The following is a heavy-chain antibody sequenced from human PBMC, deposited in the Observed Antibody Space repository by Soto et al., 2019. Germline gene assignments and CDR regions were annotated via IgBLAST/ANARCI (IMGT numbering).Heavy chain of an antibody. Sequence: GGSLRLSCTTSGFTFGAYAQSWFRQAPGKGLEWVGFSRSKGYGGTTEFAASVRGRFTISRDDSNSIAYLQMNSLKTEDTAVYYCTRGMYTAYETAPLFFDFWGQGTMVTVYS. CDR3: TRGMYTAYETAPLFFDF. CDR1: GFTFGAYA. V-gene: IGHV3-49*03. J-gene: IGHJ4*02. CDR2: SRSKGYGGTT. D-gene: IGHD5-12*01.